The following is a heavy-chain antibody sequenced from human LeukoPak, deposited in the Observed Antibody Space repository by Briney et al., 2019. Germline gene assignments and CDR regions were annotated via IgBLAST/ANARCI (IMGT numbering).Heavy chain of an antibody. Sequence: GGSLRLSCAASGFTFNDYAMHWVRRAPGKGLEWVSGISWNSGSIDYADSVKGRFTISRDNAKNSLYLQMNSLRAEDTALYYCAKGWSSGSRTSLDYWGQGTLVTVSS. J-gene: IGHJ4*02. CDR2: ISWNSGSI. D-gene: IGHD3-22*01. V-gene: IGHV3-9*01. CDR3: AKGWSSGSRTSLDY. CDR1: GFTFNDYA.